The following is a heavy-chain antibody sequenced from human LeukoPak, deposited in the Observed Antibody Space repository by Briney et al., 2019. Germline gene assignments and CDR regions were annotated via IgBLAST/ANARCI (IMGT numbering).Heavy chain of an antibody. J-gene: IGHJ4*02. Sequence: ASVKVSCKASGYTFTGSYMHWVRQSPGQGREGMGWINPNSGGTNYAQKFQGRVTMTRDTSIRTDYMELSRLRSDDTAVYYCARDPSAASGSYYVSLRYYFDYWGQGTLVTVSS. V-gene: IGHV1-2*02. CDR1: GYTFTGSY. D-gene: IGHD1-26*01. CDR3: ARDPSAASGSYYVSLRYYFDY. CDR2: INPNSGGT.